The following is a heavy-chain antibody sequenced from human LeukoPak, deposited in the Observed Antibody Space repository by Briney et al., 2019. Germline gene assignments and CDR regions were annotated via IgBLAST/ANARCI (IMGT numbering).Heavy chain of an antibody. CDR3: ARDLVDGYTEQDNAFDM. V-gene: IGHV1-69*04. J-gene: IGHJ3*02. CDR2: IIPILGIA. Sequence: GSSVKVSCKASGGTFSSYAISWVRQAPGQGLEWMGRIIPILGIANYAQKFQGRVTITADKSTSTAYMELSSLRSEDTAVYYCARDLVDGYTEQDNAFDMWGQGTMVTVSS. D-gene: IGHD5-24*01. CDR1: GGTFSSYA.